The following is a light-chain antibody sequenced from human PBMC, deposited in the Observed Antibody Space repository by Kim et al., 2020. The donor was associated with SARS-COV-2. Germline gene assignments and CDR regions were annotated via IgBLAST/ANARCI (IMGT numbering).Light chain of an antibody. V-gene: IGKV1-5*01. J-gene: IGKJ1*01. Sequence: DNQMTQSPSTLSASIGDRVTITCRASQSISRWLDWYQQKPGKAPKLLIYDASSLQSGVPSRFSGTGSGTEFTLTISSLQPDDFATYYCQQYNSYSWTFGQGTKVDIK. CDR2: DAS. CDR1: QSISRW. CDR3: QQYNSYSWT.